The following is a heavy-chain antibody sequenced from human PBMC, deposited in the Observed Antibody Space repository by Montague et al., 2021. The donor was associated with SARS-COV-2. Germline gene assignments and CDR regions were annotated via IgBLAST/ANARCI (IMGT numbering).Heavy chain of an antibody. CDR2: ISDSCST. D-gene: IGHD2-15*01. CDR1: GGSISSFY. J-gene: IGHJ4*02. Sequence: SETLSLTCTVSGGSISSFYWSWFRQPPGKGLEWIGYISDSCSTNYNPSLTSRVTMSVDTSKNQFSLKLNSVTAADTAVYYCARHYSATLPAVYWGQGTLVTVSS. V-gene: IGHV4-59*08. CDR3: ARHYSATLPAVY.